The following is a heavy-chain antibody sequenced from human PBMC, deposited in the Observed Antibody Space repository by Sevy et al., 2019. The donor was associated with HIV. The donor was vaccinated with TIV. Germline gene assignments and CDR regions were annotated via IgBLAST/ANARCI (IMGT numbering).Heavy chain of an antibody. D-gene: IGHD6-13*01. V-gene: IGHV3-30*02. J-gene: IGHJ4*02. CDR1: GFTFSNFG. Sequence: WGSLRLSCTASGFTFSNFGMHWVRQVPGKGLEWVTFIRYDGSSKYYAASVKGRFTISRDDSKNTLYLQMDSLRPEDTAIYYCAKDLAGPGRRYFDFWGQGALVTVSS. CDR2: IRYDGSSK. CDR3: AKDLAGPGRRYFDF.